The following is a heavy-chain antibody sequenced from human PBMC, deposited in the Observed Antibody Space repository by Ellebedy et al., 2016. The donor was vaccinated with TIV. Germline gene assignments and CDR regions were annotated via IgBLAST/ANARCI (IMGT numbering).Heavy chain of an antibody. Sequence: AASVKVSCKASGYTFTNYYMHWVRQAPGQGLEWMGRIIPILGIANYAQKFQGRVTITADKSTSTAYMELSSLRSEDTAVYYCARVAPSMVRGVSLDYWGQGTLVTVSS. J-gene: IGHJ4*02. CDR2: IIPILGIA. V-gene: IGHV1-69*02. CDR3: ARVAPSMVRGVSLDY. D-gene: IGHD3-10*01. CDR1: GYTFTNYY.